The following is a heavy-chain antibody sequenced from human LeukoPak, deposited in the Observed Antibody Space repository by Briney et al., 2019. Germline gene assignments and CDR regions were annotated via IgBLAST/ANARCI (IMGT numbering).Heavy chain of an antibody. V-gene: IGHV4-4*07. D-gene: IGHD1-7*01. J-gene: IGHJ4*02. Sequence: SETLSLTCTVSGGSISSYYWTWIRQPAGKGLEWIGRIYSSGSANYNPSLESRVTMSVDSSKSQFSLKLSSVTAADTAVYYCARGGTGSTGFDYWGQGTLVTVSS. CDR2: IYSSGSA. CDR1: GGSISSYY. CDR3: ARGGTGSTGFDY.